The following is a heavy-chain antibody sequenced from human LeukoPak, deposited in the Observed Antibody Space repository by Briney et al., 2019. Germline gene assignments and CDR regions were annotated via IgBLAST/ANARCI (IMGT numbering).Heavy chain of an antibody. V-gene: IGHV3-7*01. Sequence: GGSLRLSCAASGFTFSSNWMSWVRQAPGKGLEWVANIKQDGSEKYYVDSVKGRFTISRDNAKNSLYLQMNSLRAEDTAVYYCARRGQLLWGNYFDYWGQGTLVTVSS. CDR3: ARRGQLLWGNYFDY. CDR2: IKQDGSEK. CDR1: GFTFSSNW. J-gene: IGHJ4*02. D-gene: IGHD2-2*01.